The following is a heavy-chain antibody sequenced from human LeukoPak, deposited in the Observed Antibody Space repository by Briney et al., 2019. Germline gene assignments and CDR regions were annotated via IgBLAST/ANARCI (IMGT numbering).Heavy chain of an antibody. V-gene: IGHV3-23*01. CDR3: ARDKLMGDSYFVY. CDR1: GFTLRSYV. J-gene: IGHJ4*02. CDR2: ISGSGDST. Sequence: PGGSLRLSCVASGFTLRSYVMNWVRQTPGKGLEWVSSISGSGDSTFYADSVKGRFSISRDNSKNTLYLQVNGLRTEDTAVYYCARDKLMGDSYFVYWGQGSLVTVSS. D-gene: IGHD2-21*02.